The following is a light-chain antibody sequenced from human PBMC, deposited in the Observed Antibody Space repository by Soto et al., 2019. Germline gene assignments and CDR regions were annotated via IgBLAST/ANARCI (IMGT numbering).Light chain of an antibody. J-gene: IGLJ1*01. V-gene: IGLV2-14*01. Sequence: QSALTPPASVSGSPGQSITISCTGTSSDLGGYNYVSWYQQHPGKAPNLTIYEVSDRPSVVSNRFSGSKSGNTASLTISALQDEDEVDYYCGSHAGSNNHGIGIGTKVTGL. CDR1: SSDLGGYNY. CDR2: EVS. CDR3: GSHAGSNNHG.